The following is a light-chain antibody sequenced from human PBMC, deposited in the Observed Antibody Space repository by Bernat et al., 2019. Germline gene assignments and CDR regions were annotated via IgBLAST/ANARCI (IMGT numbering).Light chain of an antibody. Sequence: QSALTQPPSASGSPGQSVTISCTGTSSDVGGYNYVSWYQQHPGKAPKLMIYEVTKRPSGVPDRFSGSKSGNTASLTVSGLQAEDEADYYCSSDAGSSNFYVFGTGTKVTVL. CDR1: SSDVGGYNY. CDR2: EVT. V-gene: IGLV2-8*01. CDR3: SSDAGSSNFYV. J-gene: IGLJ1*01.